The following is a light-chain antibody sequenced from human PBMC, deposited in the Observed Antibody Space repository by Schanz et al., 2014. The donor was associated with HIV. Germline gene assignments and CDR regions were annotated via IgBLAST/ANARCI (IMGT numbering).Light chain of an antibody. J-gene: IGLJ3*02. Sequence: QSVLTQPPSASGTPGQRVTISCSGSSSNIGSNTVNWYQQLPGTAPQLLMYSNDQRSSGVPDRFSGSKSGTSASLAISGLQADDEGDYYCTSYTTNRTVAFGGGTKLTVL. CDR1: SSNIGSNT. V-gene: IGLV1-44*01. CDR3: TSYTTNRTVA. CDR2: SND.